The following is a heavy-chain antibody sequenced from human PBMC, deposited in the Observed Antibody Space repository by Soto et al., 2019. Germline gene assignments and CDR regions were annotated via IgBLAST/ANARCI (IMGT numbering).Heavy chain of an antibody. CDR3: ARSPITTIVAALSDY. CDR1: GFSFSTYN. V-gene: IGHV3-48*02. CDR2: ISSSSSTR. J-gene: IGHJ4*02. Sequence: EVQLVESGGGLVQPGGSLRLSCAASGFSFSTYNMNWVRQAPGKGLEWVSYISSSSSTRYYADSVKGPFTISRDNAKNPLYLQRNSLRDEDTAVYFCARSPITTIVAALSDYWGQGTLVTVSS. D-gene: IGHD3-22*01.